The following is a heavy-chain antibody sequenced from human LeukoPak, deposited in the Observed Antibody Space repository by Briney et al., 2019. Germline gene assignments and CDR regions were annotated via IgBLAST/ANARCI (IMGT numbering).Heavy chain of an antibody. D-gene: IGHD2/OR15-2a*01. CDR2: ISSSGSTI. V-gene: IGHV3-48*04. CDR1: GFNFINFD. CDR3: ARTPFPVVIVPPAQRGAFAS. J-gene: IGHJ5*01. Sequence: GGSLRLSCAASGFNFINFDMTWVRQAAGKGLEWVAYISSSGSTIYYADSAKGRFTISRDNAKNSLFLQMSSLRAEDTAVYYCARTPFPVVIVPPAQRGAFASWGQGTLVTVSS.